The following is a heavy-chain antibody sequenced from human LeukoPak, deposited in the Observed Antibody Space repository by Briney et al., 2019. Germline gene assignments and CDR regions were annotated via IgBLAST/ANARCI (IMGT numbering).Heavy chain of an antibody. CDR3: AAYSSGYYGVDY. CDR2: IYYSGST. D-gene: IGHD3-22*01. CDR1: GGSISSYY. Sequence: SETLPLTCTVSGGSISSYYWSWIRQPPGKGLEWIGYIYYSGSTNYNPSLKSRVTISVDTSKNQFSLKLSSVTAADTAVYYCAAYSSGYYGVDYWGQGTLVTVSS. V-gene: IGHV4-59*01. J-gene: IGHJ4*02.